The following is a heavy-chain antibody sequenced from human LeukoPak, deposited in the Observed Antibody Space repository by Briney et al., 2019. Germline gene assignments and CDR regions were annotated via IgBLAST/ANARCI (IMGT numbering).Heavy chain of an antibody. CDR3: ARDSRYYGSGSSNWFDP. CDR1: GDSVSINSAA. CDR2: TYYRSKWYN. Sequence: SQTLSLTSAISGDSVSINSAAWNWIRQSPSRGLEWLGRTYYRSKWYNDYAVSVKSRITINPDTSKNQFSLQLNSVTPEDTAVYYCARDSRYYGSGSSNWFDPWGQGTLVTVSS. D-gene: IGHD3-10*01. J-gene: IGHJ5*02. V-gene: IGHV6-1*01.